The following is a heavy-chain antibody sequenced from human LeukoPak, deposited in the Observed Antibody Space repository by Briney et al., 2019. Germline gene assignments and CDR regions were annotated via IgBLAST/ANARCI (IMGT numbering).Heavy chain of an antibody. J-gene: IGHJ4*02. V-gene: IGHV3-23*01. CDR3: AKVGGYGGSLFDY. Sequence: GGSLRLSCAASGFTFSSYAMSWVRQAPGKGLEWVSAISGSGGSTYYADSVKGRFTISRDNSKNTLYLQMNSLRAEDTAVYYSAKVGGYGGSLFDYWGQGTLVTVSS. CDR2: ISGSGGST. D-gene: IGHD4-23*01. CDR1: GFTFSSYA.